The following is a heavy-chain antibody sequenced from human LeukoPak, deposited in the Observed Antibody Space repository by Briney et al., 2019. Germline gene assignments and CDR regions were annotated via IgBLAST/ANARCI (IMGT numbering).Heavy chain of an antibody. CDR1: GASITRYY. V-gene: IGHV4-39*01. CDR3: ARVGYCSGGSCYSGRLDY. D-gene: IGHD2-15*01. J-gene: IGHJ4*02. Sequence: SETLSLTCTVSGASITRYYWSWIRQPPGKGREWIGSIYYSGSTYYHPSLKSRVTISVDTSKNQFSLKLSSVTAADTAVYYCARVGYCSGGSCYSGRLDYWGQGTLVTVSS. CDR2: IYYSGST.